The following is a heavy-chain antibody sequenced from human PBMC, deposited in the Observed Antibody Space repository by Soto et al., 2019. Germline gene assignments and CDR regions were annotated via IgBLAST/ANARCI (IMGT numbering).Heavy chain of an antibody. CDR3: ASLTTETVETTGTVDY. J-gene: IGHJ4*02. CDR1: GYTVTDLS. V-gene: IGHV1-24*01. D-gene: IGHD4-17*01. Sequence: GASVQVSCKVAGYTVTDLSMHWVRQTPGKGLEWMGGFDPEDGEAIYAQKFQDRLTMTVDTSTDTVHMELGSLRSEDSAVYYCASLTTETVETTGTVDYWGQGTLVTVSS. CDR2: FDPEDGEA.